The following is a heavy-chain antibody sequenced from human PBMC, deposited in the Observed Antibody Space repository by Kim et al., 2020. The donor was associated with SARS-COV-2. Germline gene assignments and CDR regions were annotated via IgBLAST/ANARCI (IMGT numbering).Heavy chain of an antibody. D-gene: IGHD6-19*01. CDR1: GGSISYYY. CDR2: IYYSGST. CDR3: ARGTQWLVPLFDY. J-gene: IGHJ4*02. Sequence: SETLSLTCTVSGGSISYYYWSWIRQPPGKGLEWIGYIYYSGSTNYNPSLKSRVTISVDTSKNQFSLKLSSVTAADTAVYYCARGTQWLVPLFDYWGQGTLVTVSS. V-gene: IGHV4-59*01.